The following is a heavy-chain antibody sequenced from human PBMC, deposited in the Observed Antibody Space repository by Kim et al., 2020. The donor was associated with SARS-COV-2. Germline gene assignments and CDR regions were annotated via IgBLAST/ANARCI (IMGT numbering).Heavy chain of an antibody. J-gene: IGHJ2*01. V-gene: IGHV3-30*01. CDR3: ARSSRVTMIVVVITDWYFDL. D-gene: IGHD3-22*01. Sequence: GRFTISRDNSKNALYLEMNSLRAEDTAVYYCARSSRVTMIVVVITDWYFDLWGRGTLVTVSS.